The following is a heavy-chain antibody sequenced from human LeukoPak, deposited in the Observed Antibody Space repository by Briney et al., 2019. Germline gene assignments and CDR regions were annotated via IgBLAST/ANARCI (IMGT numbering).Heavy chain of an antibody. V-gene: IGHV3-74*01. J-gene: IGHJ4*02. Sequence: GGSLRLSCATSGLAFRTTWMHWVRQAPGKGLMWVSRMNGEGTTIDYADSVKGRFTVSRDYAKNTLFLQMNNLRTEDTALYFCATARNFRFEYWGQGSLVIVSA. CDR2: MNGEGTTI. CDR1: GLAFRTTW. CDR3: ATARNFRFEY. D-gene: IGHD1-7*01.